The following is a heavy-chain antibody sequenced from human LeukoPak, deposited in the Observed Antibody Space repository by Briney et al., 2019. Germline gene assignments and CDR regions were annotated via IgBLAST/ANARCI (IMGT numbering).Heavy chain of an antibody. Sequence: GGSLRLSCAASGFDISTYWMTWARQAPGKGLEWVANIKMDGSETLYVDAVKGRFTISRDNAKNSLYLQMNGLRADVSAVYDCARTLSWGWFDRWGQGTLVTVSS. CDR1: GFDISTYW. CDR3: ARTLSWGWFDR. V-gene: IGHV3-7*01. D-gene: IGHD7-27*01. CDR2: IKMDGSET. J-gene: IGHJ5*02.